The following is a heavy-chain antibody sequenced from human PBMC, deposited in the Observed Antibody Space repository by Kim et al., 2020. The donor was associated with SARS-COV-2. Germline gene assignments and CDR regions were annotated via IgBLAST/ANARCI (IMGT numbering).Heavy chain of an antibody. CDR3: ARLGTSWYCDY. V-gene: IGHV3-30*02. CDR1: GFTFSNYG. CDR2: ISSSGSEK. Sequence: GGSLRLSCGASGFTFSNYGINWVRQAPGKGLEWVAFISSSGSEKYYADSVKGRFTISRDNSKNSVYLQMDSLRAEDTAVYYCARLGTSWYCDYCGQGTLLTVSS. D-gene: IGHD2-2*01. J-gene: IGHJ4*02.